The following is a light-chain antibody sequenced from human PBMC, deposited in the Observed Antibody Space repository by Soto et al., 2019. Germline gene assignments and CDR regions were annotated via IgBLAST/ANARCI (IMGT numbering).Light chain of an antibody. CDR3: QQYGNSPT. Sequence: EIVLTQSPVTVSLSPGERATLSCRASQSVSRSDLAWYQHKPGQSPRLLIYGTSSRATGIPDRFSGSGSGTGFTLTISRLEPEDSAVYYCQQYGNSPTFGGGTKVDIK. CDR1: QSVSRSD. J-gene: IGKJ4*01. CDR2: GTS. V-gene: IGKV3-20*01.